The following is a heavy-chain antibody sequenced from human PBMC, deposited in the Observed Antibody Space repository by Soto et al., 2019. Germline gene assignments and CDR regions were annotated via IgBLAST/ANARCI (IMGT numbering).Heavy chain of an antibody. CDR2: ISSSGSTI. J-gene: IGHJ4*02. V-gene: IGHV3-48*03. D-gene: IGHD2-8*01. CDR1: GFTFSSYE. CDR3: ARDRTSTNGVCYDY. Sequence: GGSLRLSCAASGFTFSSYEMNWVRQAPGKGLEWVSYISSSGSTIYYADSVKGRFTISRDNAKNSLYLQMNSLRAEDTAVYYCARDRTSTNGVCYDYWGQGTLVTVSS.